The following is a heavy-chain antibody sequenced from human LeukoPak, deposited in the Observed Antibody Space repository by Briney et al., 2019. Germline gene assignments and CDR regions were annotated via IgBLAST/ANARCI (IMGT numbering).Heavy chain of an antibody. D-gene: IGHD3-10*01. CDR3: ATTGSAGFDY. V-gene: IGHV4-39*01. Sequence: SETLSLTCTVSGGSISSSSYYWGWIRQPPGKGLEWIGSIYYSGSTYYNPSLKSRVTISVDTSKNQFSLKLSSVTAADTAVYYCATTGSAGFDYWGQGTLVTVSS. CDR1: GGSISSSSYY. CDR2: IYYSGST. J-gene: IGHJ4*02.